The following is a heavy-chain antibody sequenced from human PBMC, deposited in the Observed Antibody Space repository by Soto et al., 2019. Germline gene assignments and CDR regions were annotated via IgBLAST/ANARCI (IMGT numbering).Heavy chain of an antibody. CDR1: GFTFSSYA. CDR2: ISGSGGST. V-gene: IGHV3-23*01. CDR3: AKRVGRYYDSSGYFNWFDP. D-gene: IGHD3-22*01. J-gene: IGHJ5*02. Sequence: GGSLRLSCAASGFTFSSYAMSWVRQAPGKGLEWVSAISGSGGSTYYADSVKGRFTISRDNSKNTLYLQMNSLRAEDTAVYYCAKRVGRYYDSSGYFNWFDPWGQGTLVTV.